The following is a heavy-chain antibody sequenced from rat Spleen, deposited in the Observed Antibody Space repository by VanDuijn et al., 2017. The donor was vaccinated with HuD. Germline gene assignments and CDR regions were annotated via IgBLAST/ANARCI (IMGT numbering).Heavy chain of an antibody. J-gene: IGHJ2*01. CDR2: MWYDGDT. CDR1: GFSLTSYS. CDR3: ARSSRYYYSGAYYFDY. V-gene: IGHV2S18*01. D-gene: IGHD1-1*01. Sequence: QVQLKESGPGLVQPSETLSLTCTVSGFSLTSYSVSWVRQVSGKGPEWMGRMWYDGDTAFNSVLKSRLSISRDTSKSQVFLKMNSLQTEDTAMYFCARSSRYYYSGAYYFDYWGQGVMVTVSS.